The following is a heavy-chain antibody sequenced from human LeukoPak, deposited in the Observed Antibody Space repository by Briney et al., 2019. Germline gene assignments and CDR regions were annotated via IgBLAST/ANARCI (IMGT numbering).Heavy chain of an antibody. CDR2: ISYDGSNK. Sequence: GGSLRLSCAASGFTFSSYGMHWVRQAPGKGLEWVAVISYDGSNKYYADSVKGRFTISRDNSKNTLYLQVNSLRAEDTAVYYCAKDQVYYDSSGYYYEWFDPWGQGTLVTVSS. CDR1: GFTFSSYG. V-gene: IGHV3-30*18. D-gene: IGHD3-22*01. J-gene: IGHJ5*02. CDR3: AKDQVYYDSSGYYYEWFDP.